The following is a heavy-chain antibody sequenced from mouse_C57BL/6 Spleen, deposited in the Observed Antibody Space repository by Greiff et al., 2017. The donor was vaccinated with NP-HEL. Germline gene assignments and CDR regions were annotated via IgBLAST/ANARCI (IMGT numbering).Heavy chain of an antibody. CDR3: ATNAMDY. V-gene: IGHV1-82*01. CDR2: IYPGDGDT. J-gene: IGHJ4*01. Sequence: VQLQQSGPELVKPGASVKISCKASGYAFSSSWMNWVKQRPGKGLEWIGRIYPGDGDTNYNGKFKGKATLTADKSSSTAYMQLSSLTSEDSAVYFCATNAMDYWGQGTSVTVSS. CDR1: GYAFSSSW.